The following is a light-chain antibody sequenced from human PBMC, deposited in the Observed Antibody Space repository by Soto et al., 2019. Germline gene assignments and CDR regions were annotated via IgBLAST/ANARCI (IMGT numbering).Light chain of an antibody. V-gene: IGKV1-33*01. Sequence: DLQMTQSPSSLSASLGDRVTITCQASRDISVYLNWYQQKPGKPPKLIVYDASNLQTGVPSRFSGSGSGTHFSFTISSLQHEDIATYYCQQYDKLPPYTFGQGTTLEIK. J-gene: IGKJ2*01. CDR2: DAS. CDR1: RDISVY. CDR3: QQYDKLPPYT.